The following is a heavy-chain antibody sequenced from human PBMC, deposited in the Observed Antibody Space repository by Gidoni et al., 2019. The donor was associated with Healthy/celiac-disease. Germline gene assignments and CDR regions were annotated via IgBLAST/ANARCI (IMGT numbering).Heavy chain of an antibody. Sequence: QVQLVESGGGVVQPGRSLRLSWAASGFTFSSYGMHWVRQAPGKGLEWVAVISYDGSNKYYADSVKGRFTISRDNSKNTLYLQMNSLRAEDTAVYYCAKIAVAGTSPFDPWGQGTLVTVSS. D-gene: IGHD6-19*01. CDR2: ISYDGSNK. J-gene: IGHJ5*02. V-gene: IGHV3-30*18. CDR1: GFTFSSYG. CDR3: AKIAVAGTSPFDP.